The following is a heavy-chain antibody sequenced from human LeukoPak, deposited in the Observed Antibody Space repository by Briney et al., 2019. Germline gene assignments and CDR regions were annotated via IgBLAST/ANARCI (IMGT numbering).Heavy chain of an antibody. J-gene: IGHJ6*03. CDR2: ISDSGGGA. V-gene: IGHV3-23*01. CDR3: ARGLYYSYYYMDV. Sequence: GGSVRLSCAASGFTFSSYAMSWVRQAPGKGLEWVSGISDSGGGAYSADSVKGRFTISRDNSKNTLYLQMNSLRAEDTAVYYCARGLYYSYYYMDVWGKGTTVTVSS. CDR1: GFTFSSYA.